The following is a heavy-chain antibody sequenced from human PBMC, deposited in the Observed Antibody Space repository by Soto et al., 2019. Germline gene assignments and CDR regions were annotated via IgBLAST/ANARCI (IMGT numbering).Heavy chain of an antibody. Sequence: PGGSLRLSCSASGVTFSSYVMHWFRQAPGKGLEYVSAISSNGGSTYYADSVKGRFTISRDNSKNTLYLQMSSLRAEDTAVYYCVKDRDTAMVTLPRYWGQGTLVTVSS. V-gene: IGHV3-64D*08. CDR2: ISSNGGST. J-gene: IGHJ4*02. CDR3: VKDRDTAMVTLPRY. D-gene: IGHD5-18*01. CDR1: GVTFSSYV.